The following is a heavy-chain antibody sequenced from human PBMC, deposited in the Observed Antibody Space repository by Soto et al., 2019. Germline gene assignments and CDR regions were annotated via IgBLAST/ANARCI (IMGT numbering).Heavy chain of an antibody. V-gene: IGHV6-1*01. CDR1: GDSVSSNSAA. CDR2: TYYRSKWYN. J-gene: IGHJ4*02. D-gene: IGHD5-12*01. CDR3: ARVPGRYSGYDNYFDY. Sequence: KQSQTLSLTCAISGDSVSSNSAAWNWIRQSPSRGLEWLGRTYYRSKWYNDYAVSVKSRITINPDTSKNQFSLQLNSVTPEDTAVYYCARVPGRYSGYDNYFDYWGQGTLVTVSS.